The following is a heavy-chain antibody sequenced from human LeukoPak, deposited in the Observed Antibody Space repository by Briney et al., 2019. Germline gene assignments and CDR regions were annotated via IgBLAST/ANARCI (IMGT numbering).Heavy chain of an antibody. CDR1: GYTFTGYY. Sequence: ASVKVSCKASGYTFTGYYMHWVRQAPGQGLEWVGWINPNSGGTNYSQKFQGRVNMTRDTSISTAYMELSRLRSDDTAVYYCARDGGIVVVPAAFNYYYYGMDVWGQGTTVTVSS. D-gene: IGHD2-2*01. J-gene: IGHJ6*02. CDR3: ARDGGIVVVPAAFNYYYYGMDV. CDR2: INPNSGGT. V-gene: IGHV1-2*02.